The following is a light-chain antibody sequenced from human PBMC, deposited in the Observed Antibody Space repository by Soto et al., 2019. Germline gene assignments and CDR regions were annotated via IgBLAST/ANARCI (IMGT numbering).Light chain of an antibody. CDR3: HQYSASHT. Sequence: DIQMTQSPSTLSASVGDRIIITCRASESISSWLAWYQQKPGKAPKLLIYKASTLESGVPSRSSASGSGTEFTLTLSSLQPDDSTNYFCHQYSASHTFGGGTKVEIK. CDR2: KAS. CDR1: ESISSW. J-gene: IGKJ4*01. V-gene: IGKV1-5*03.